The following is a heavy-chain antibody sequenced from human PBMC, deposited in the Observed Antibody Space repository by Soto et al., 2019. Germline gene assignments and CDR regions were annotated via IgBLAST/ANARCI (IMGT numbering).Heavy chain of an antibody. CDR3: ARRYCSSASCPRKYSGMDV. CDR1: GYNFASYW. CDR2: IDPIDSYT. Sequence: PGESLKISCQGSGYNFASYWISWVRQMPGKGLEWMGRIDPIDSYTNYSPSFQGRVTISADKSISTAYLQWSSLKASDTAMYYCARRYCSSASCPRKYSGMDVWGQGTTVTVSS. J-gene: IGHJ6*02. D-gene: IGHD2-2*01. V-gene: IGHV5-10-1*01.